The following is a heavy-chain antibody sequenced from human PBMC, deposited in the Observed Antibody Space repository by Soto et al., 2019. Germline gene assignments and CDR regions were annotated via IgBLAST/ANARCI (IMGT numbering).Heavy chain of an antibody. Sequence: QVQLQESGPGLVKPSQTLSLTCTVSGGSISSGGYYWSWIRQHPGKGLEWIGYIYYRGSTYYNPSLKSRVTLSVDTSKNQVSLKLSSVTAAETAVYYCARVGGINWFDPWGQGTLVTVSS. D-gene: IGHD1-20*01. CDR3: ARVGGINWFDP. J-gene: IGHJ5*02. CDR1: GGSISSGGYY. V-gene: IGHV4-31*03. CDR2: IYYRGST.